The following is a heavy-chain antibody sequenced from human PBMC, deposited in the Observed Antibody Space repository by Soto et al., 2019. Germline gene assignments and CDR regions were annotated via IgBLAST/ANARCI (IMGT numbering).Heavy chain of an antibody. CDR3: ARDRGRTTGYYYYGMDV. CDR1: GYTFTSYY. Sequence: GASVKVSCKASGYTFTSYYMHWVRQAPGQGLEWMGIINPSGGSTSYAQKFRGRVTMTRDTSTSTVYMELSSLRSEDTAVYYCARDRGRTTGYYYYGMDVWGQGTTVTVSS. D-gene: IGHD4-17*01. J-gene: IGHJ6*02. V-gene: IGHV1-46*01. CDR2: INPSGGST.